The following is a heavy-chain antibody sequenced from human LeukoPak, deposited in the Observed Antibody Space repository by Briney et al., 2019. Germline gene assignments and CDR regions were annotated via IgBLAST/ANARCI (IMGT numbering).Heavy chain of an antibody. CDR2: ISSSSSYT. CDR1: GFTFSDYY. D-gene: IGHD5-18*01. V-gene: IGHV3-11*06. CDR3: ARGRLDTAMVGDY. J-gene: IGHJ4*02. Sequence: GGSLRLSCAASGFTFSDYYMGWIRQAPGKGLEWVSYISSSSSYTNYADSVKGRFTISRDNAKNSLYLQMNSLRAEDTAVYYCARGRLDTAMVGDYWGQGTLVTVSS.